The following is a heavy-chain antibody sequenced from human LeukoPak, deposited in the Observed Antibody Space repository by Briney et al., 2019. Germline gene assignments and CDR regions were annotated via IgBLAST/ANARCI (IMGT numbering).Heavy chain of an antibody. V-gene: IGHV1-69*13. J-gene: IGHJ6*02. CDR3: ARPTVTTSSYYYGMDV. D-gene: IGHD4-17*01. Sequence: ASVKVSCKASGYTFTSHYMHWVRQAPGQGLEWKGGIIPIFGTANYAQKFQGRVTITADESTSTAYMELSSMRSEDTAVYYCARPTVTTSSYYYGMDVWGQGTTVTVSS. CDR2: IIPIFGTA. CDR1: GYTFTSHY.